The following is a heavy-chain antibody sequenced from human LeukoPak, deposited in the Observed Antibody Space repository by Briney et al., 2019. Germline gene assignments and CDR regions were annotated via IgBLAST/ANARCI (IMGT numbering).Heavy chain of an antibody. CDR2: ISSSSSYI. J-gene: IGHJ4*02. CDR1: GFTFSSYS. V-gene: IGHV3-21*01. D-gene: IGHD5-12*01. Sequence: SGGSLRLSCAASGFTFSSYSMNWVRQAPGKGLEWVSSISSSSSYIYYADSVKGRFTISRDNAKNSLYLQMNSLRAEDTAAYYCARKGYSGYESFDYWGQGTLVTVSS. CDR3: ARKGYSGYESFDY.